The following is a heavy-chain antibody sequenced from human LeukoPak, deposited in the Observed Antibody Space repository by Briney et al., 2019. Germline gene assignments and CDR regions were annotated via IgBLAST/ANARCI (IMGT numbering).Heavy chain of an antibody. J-gene: IGHJ4*02. CDR2: INPNSGGT. CDR1: GYTFTGYY. CDR3: ARAGAYYYDSSVDY. V-gene: IGHV1-2*02. D-gene: IGHD3-22*01. Sequence: ASVKVSCKATGYTFTGYYMHWVRQAPGQGLEWMGWINPNSGGTNYAQKFQGRVTMTRDTSISTAYMELSRLRFDDTAVYYCARAGAYYYDSSVDYWGQGTLVTVSS.